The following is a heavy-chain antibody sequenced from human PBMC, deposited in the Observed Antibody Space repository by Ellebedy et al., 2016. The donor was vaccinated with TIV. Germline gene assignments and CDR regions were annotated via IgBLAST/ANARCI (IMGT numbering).Heavy chain of an antibody. CDR1: GFTFSTYW. V-gene: IGHV3-7*01. CDR2: INQDGSVK. CDR3: ARIGYSSSSLDY. D-gene: IGHD6-13*01. J-gene: IGHJ4*02. Sequence: GESLKISXAASGFTFSTYWMTWVRQAPGKGLEWVANINQDGSVKYYVDSVRGRITISRDNAKNSVYLQVNSLRAEDKALYYCARIGYSSSSLDYWGQGTLVTVSS.